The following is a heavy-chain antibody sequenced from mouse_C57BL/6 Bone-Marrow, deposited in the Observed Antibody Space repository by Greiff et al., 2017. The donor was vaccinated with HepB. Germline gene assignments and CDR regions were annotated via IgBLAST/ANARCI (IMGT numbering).Heavy chain of an antibody. Sequence: ESGPGILQSSQTLSLTCSFSGFSLSTSGMGVSWIRQPSGKGLEWLAHIYWDDDKRYNPSLKSRLTTSKDTSRNQVFLKITSVDTADTATYYCARVYNGYYERDAMDYWGQGTSVTVSS. CDR2: IYWDDDK. CDR3: ARVYNGYYERDAMDY. V-gene: IGHV8-12*01. CDR1: GFSLSTSGMG. J-gene: IGHJ4*01. D-gene: IGHD2-3*01.